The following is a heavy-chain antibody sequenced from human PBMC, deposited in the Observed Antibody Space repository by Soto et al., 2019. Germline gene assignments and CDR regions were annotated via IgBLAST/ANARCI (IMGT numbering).Heavy chain of an antibody. CDR3: ARRPYPHYDVGSGYSS. D-gene: IGHD3-3*01. Sequence: GETLKISRKGSGYIFTSYCISCVRHMPGKGLEWMGRSDPRDAYTNHSPSIQGHVTISADKSISTAYLQWSSLKASDTAMYYCARRPYPHYDVGSGYSSWGQGTLVTVSS. CDR2: SDPRDAYT. J-gene: IGHJ5*02. CDR1: GYIFTSYC. V-gene: IGHV5-10-1*01.